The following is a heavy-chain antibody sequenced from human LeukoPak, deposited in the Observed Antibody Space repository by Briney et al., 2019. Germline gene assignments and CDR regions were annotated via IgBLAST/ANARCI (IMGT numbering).Heavy chain of an antibody. CDR1: GFSLSRYW. CDR3: ARDLDYYTTDY. V-gene: IGHV3-7*01. J-gene: IGHJ4*02. D-gene: IGHD3-3*01. Sequence: GGSLRLSCAASGFSLSRYWMSWVRQAPGQGLEWVANIGKDGSGNHYADSVKGRFTISRDNAKNSLYLQMNSLRADDTAVYYCARDLDYYTTDYWGQGTLVTVSS. CDR2: IGKDGSGN.